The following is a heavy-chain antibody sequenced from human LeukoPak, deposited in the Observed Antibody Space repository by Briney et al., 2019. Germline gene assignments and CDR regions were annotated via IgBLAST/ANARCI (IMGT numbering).Heavy chain of an antibody. CDR2: IYYSGST. D-gene: IGHD3-16*01. J-gene: IGHJ2*01. CDR3: ARGRGPSARYWYLDL. Sequence: SETLSLTCTVSGGSLSSGNYYWGWIRQPPGKGLEWIGTIYYSGSTYYNPSLKSRVTISVDTSKNQFSLELSSVTAADTAVYYCARGRGPSARYWYLDLWGRGTLVTVSS. CDR1: GGSLSSGNYY. V-gene: IGHV4-39*07.